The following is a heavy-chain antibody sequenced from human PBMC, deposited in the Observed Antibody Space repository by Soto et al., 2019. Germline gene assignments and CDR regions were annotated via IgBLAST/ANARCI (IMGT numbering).Heavy chain of an antibody. CDR1: VYTFTSYA. CDR3: ARGSYYDILSASSVRSSTADS. J-gene: IGHJ4*02. V-gene: IGHV1-3*01. Sequence: GASVKVSCKASVYTFTSYAMHWVRQAPGQRLEWMGWINAGNGNTKYSQKFQGRVTITRDTSANTAYMELSSLRSEDTAVYFCARGSYYDILSASSVRSSTADSWGQGTQVTVSS. D-gene: IGHD3-9*01. CDR2: INAGNGNT.